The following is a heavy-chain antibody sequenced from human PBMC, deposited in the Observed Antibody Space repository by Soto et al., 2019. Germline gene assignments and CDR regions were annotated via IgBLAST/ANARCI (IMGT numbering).Heavy chain of an antibody. CDR2: IDYSGTI. Sequence: QLQLQESGPGLVKPSETLSLTCNASGGSVSSSDSAWGWIRQSPGKGLEWIGTIDYSGTIYYNPSLKSRITISIDTSKNQISLKMTSVTAADTAVYYCARHVHNQGFEYYFDSWGQGTLVTVSS. CDR3: ARHVHNQGFEYYFDS. D-gene: IGHD1-1*01. V-gene: IGHV4-39*01. J-gene: IGHJ4*02. CDR1: GGSVSSSDSA.